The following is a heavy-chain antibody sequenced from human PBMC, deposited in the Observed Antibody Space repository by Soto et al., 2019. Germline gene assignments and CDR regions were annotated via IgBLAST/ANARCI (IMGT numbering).Heavy chain of an antibody. J-gene: IGHJ6*02. CDR2: IYHSGST. CDR1: GGSISSSNW. Sequence: TSENLSLTCAVSGGSISSSNWWSWVRQPPGKGLEWIGEIYHSGSTNYNPSLKSRVTISVDKSKNQFSLKLSSVTAADTAVYYCARDRNGIAAAGTGVRYYGMDVWGQGTTVTVSS. CDR3: ARDRNGIAAAGTGVRYYGMDV. V-gene: IGHV4-4*02. D-gene: IGHD6-13*01.